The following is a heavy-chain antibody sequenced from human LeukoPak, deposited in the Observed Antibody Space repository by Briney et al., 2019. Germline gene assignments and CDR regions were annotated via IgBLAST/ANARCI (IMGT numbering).Heavy chain of an antibody. CDR3: ANYYDSSGLRY. V-gene: IGHV3-21*01. CDR2: ISSSSSYI. J-gene: IGHJ4*02. D-gene: IGHD3-22*01. Sequence: GGSLRLSCAASGFTFSRYSMNWVRQAPGKGLGWVSSISSSSSYIYYADSVKGRFTISRDNAKNSLYLQMNSLRAEDTAVYYCANYYDSSGLRYWGQGTLVTVSS. CDR1: GFTFSRYS.